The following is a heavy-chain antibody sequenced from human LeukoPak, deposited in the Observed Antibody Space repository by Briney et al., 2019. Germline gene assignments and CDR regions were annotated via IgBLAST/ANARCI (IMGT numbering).Heavy chain of an antibody. V-gene: IGHV4-30-4*01. CDR3: ARYYDILTGFDY. CDR2: IYYSGST. CDR1: GGSISSPSYY. Sequence: SETLSLTCTVSGGSISSPSYYWSWIRQPPGKGLEWIGYIYYSGSTYYNPSLKSRVTISVDTSKNQFSLKLSSVTAADTAVYYCARYYDILTGFDYWGQGTLVTVSS. J-gene: IGHJ4*02. D-gene: IGHD3-9*01.